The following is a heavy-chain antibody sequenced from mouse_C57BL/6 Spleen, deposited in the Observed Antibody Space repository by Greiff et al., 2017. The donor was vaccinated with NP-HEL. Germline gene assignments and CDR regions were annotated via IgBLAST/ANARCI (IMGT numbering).Heavy chain of an antibody. J-gene: IGHJ1*03. CDR1: GYSFTGYY. V-gene: IGHV1-42*01. Sequence: EVQLQESGPELVKPGASVKISCKASGYSFTGYYMNWVKQSPEKSLEWIGEINPSTGGTTYNQKFKAKATLTVEKSSSTAYMQLKRLTSEDSAVYDCARRRTGTWGWYFDVWGTGTTVTVSS. CDR3: ARRRTGTWGWYFDV. CDR2: INPSTGGT. D-gene: IGHD4-1*01.